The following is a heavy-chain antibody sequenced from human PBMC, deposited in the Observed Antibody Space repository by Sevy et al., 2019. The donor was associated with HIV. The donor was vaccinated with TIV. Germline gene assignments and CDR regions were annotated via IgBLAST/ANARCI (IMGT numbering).Heavy chain of an antibody. CDR1: GFPFNNYA. Sequence: RGSLRLSCEASGFPFNNYAMQWVRQAPGKGLEWVAFIRFDGSEKYYADSVKGRFTISRDNSMNTRFLQITRLKTEDTAGYYCAKDRSYCESTVHFWGQGALVTVSS. V-gene: IGHV3-30*02. D-gene: IGHD3-10*01. J-gene: IGHJ4*02. CDR2: IRFDGSEK. CDR3: AKDRSYCESTVHF.